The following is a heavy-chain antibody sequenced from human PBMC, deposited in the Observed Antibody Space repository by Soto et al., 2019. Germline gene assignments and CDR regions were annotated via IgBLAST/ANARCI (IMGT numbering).Heavy chain of an antibody. Sequence: GASVKVSCKASGYTFTSYYMHWVRQAPGQRLQWMGIINPTGGSTSYAQKFQGRVTMTSDTSTSTVYMELNRLISEDTAVYYCARANIYYDSSGYRKDAFDIWGQGTKVTVSS. CDR1: GYTFTSYY. D-gene: IGHD3-22*01. J-gene: IGHJ3*02. CDR2: INPTGGST. CDR3: ARANIYYDSSGYRKDAFDI. V-gene: IGHV1-46*01.